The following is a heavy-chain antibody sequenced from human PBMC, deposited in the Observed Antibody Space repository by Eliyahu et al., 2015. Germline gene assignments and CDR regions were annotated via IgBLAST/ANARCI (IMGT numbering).Heavy chain of an antibody. J-gene: IGHJ4*02. V-gene: IGHV4-39*02. D-gene: IGHD5-18*01. CDR1: GGSISSSSXY. CDR2: IYYSGST. Sequence: QLQLQESGPGLVKPSETLSLTCTVSGGSISSSSXYWGWIRQPPGKGLEWIGXIYYSGSTSYNPSLKSRVTISVDTSKNQFSLKLSSVTAADTAVYYCARDRAMDNFFAYWGQGTLVTVSS. CDR3: ARDRAMDNFFAY.